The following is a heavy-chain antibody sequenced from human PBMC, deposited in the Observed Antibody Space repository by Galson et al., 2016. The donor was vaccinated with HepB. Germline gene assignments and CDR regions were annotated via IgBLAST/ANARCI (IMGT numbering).Heavy chain of an antibody. CDR1: GGSVRSGGYY. V-gene: IGHV4-61*08. D-gene: IGHD3-10*01. CDR3: ARESRLTLIRGGQREATARFDP. CDR2: IHYFQDTGST. J-gene: IGHJ5*02. Sequence: SETLSLTCTVSGGSVRSGGYYWSWIRQPPGKQLEWIGYIHYFQDTGSTNYNPSLKSRVTIAVDTSKNPFSMRLTSVTAVDTAVYYCARESRLTLIRGGQREATARFDPWGQGTLVTVSS.